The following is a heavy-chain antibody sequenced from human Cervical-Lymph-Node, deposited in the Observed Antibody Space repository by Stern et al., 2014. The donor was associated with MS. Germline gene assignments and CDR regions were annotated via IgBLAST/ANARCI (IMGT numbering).Heavy chain of an antibody. CDR1: GYTFTSYY. D-gene: IGHD6-19*01. Sequence: VQLVESGAEVKKPGASGKVSCKASGYTFTSYYMHWVRQAPGQGLERMGLINPSGGSTSYAQKFQGRVTMTRDTSTSTVYMELSSLRSEDTAVYYCAREVAGHRLGMMDVWGQGTTVTVSS. CDR2: INPSGGST. CDR3: AREVAGHRLGMMDV. V-gene: IGHV1-46*01. J-gene: IGHJ6*02.